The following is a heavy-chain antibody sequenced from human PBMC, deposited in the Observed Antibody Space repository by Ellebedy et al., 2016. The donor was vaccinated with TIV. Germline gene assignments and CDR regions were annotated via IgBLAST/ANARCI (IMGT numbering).Heavy chain of an antibody. V-gene: IGHV3-7*01. CDR3: ARFAVPSFNGNYYNDAFDI. Sequence: PGGSLRLSCTPFGFIFTNYWMSWVRQAPGKGLEWVANIKQDGSETYYVDSVKGRFTISRDNAKKSVYLQMNSLRAEDMAVYYCARFAVPSFNGNYYNDAFDIWGQGTMVTVSS. CDR1: GFIFTNYW. J-gene: IGHJ3*02. CDR2: IKQDGSET. D-gene: IGHD1-26*01.